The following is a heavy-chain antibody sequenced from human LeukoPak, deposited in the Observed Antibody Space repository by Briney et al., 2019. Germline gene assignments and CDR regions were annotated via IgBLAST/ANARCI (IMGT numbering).Heavy chain of an antibody. Sequence: GGSLRLSCAASGFTFSSYGMHWVRQAPGKGLEWVAVISYDGSNKYYADSVKGRFTISRDNSKNTLYLQMNSLRAEDTAVYYCAKEESRSGWWYWGQGTLVTVSS. CDR1: GFTFSSYG. V-gene: IGHV3-30*18. D-gene: IGHD6-19*01. J-gene: IGHJ4*02. CDR2: ISYDGSNK. CDR3: AKEESRSGWWY.